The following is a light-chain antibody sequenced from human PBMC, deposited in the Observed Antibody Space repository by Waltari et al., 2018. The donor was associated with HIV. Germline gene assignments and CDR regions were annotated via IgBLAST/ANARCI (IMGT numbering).Light chain of an antibody. CDR3: QSADSSGTYVV. CDR2: KDS. CDR1: ALPKQY. Sequence: SYELTQPPSVSVSPGQTARITCSGDALPKQYAYWYQQKPGQAPVLVIYKDSERASGIPGGFSGSRSGTTVTLTISGVQAEDETDYYCQSADSSGTYVVFGGGTKLTVL. J-gene: IGLJ2*01. V-gene: IGLV3-25*03.